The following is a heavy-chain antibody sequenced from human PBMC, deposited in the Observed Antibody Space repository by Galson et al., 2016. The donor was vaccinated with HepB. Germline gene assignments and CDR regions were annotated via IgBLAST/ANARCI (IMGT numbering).Heavy chain of an antibody. CDR1: GFTFRTHA. V-gene: IGHV3-30*04. J-gene: IGHJ4*02. CDR3: AGCVDTSMAPFDY. Sequence: SLRLSCAASGFTFRTHAVHWVRQAPGKGLEWVGDSKYYPDSVKGRFTISRDNSKNTLYLQMNSLRPEDTAVYYCAGCVDTSMAPFDYWGQGTLLTVSS. D-gene: IGHD5-18*01. CDR2: SK.